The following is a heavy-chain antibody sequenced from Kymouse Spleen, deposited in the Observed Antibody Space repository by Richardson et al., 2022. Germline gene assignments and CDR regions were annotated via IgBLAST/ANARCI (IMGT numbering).Heavy chain of an antibody. CDR1: GFTFSDHY. Sequence: EVQLVESGGGLVQPGGSLRLSCAASGFTFSDHYMDWVRQAPGKGLEWVGRTRNKANSYTTEYAASVKGRFTISRDDSKNSLYLQMNSLKTEDTAVYYCAREGITGTTHDAFDIWGQGTMVTVSS. J-gene: IGHJ3*02. CDR2: TRNKANSYTT. V-gene: IGHV3-72*01. D-gene: IGHD1-7*01. CDR3: AREGITGTTHDAFDI.